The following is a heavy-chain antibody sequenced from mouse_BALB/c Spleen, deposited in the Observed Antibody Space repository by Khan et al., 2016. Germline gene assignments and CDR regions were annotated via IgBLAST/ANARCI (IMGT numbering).Heavy chain of an antibody. CDR1: GFTFSSFG. CDR3: SRGGRPWFAY. V-gene: IGHV5-17*02. D-gene: IGHD1-1*02. Sequence: EVELVESGGGLVQPGGSRKLSCAASGFTFSSFGMHWVRQAPEKGLEWVAYISSGSSTIYYADTVKGRFTISRDNPKNTLFLQMTSLRSEDTAMYYCSRGGRPWFAYWGQGTLVTVSA. J-gene: IGHJ3*01. CDR2: ISSGSSTI.